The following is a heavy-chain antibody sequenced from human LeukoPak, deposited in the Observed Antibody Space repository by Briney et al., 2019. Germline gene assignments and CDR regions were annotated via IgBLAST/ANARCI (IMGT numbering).Heavy chain of an antibody. CDR1: GFTFDDYG. V-gene: IGHV3-9*01. D-gene: IGHD6-19*01. CDR2: ISWNSSSI. Sequence: GGSLRLSCAASGFTFDDYGMYWVRQAPGKGLEWVSGISWNSSSIRYADSVKGRLSISRNNAKNTLYLQMNRLTAEDTAVHYCPEGRGGWHDDFDYWGQGTLVTVSS. J-gene: IGHJ4*02. CDR3: PEGRGGWHDDFDY.